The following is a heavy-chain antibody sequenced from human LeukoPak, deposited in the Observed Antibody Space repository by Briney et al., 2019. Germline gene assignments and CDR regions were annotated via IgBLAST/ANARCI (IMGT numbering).Heavy chain of an antibody. CDR2: IKQDVSEK. J-gene: IGHJ4*02. V-gene: IGHV3-7*01. CDR1: GFTFNSYW. CDR3: ARDNLYGDYDY. D-gene: IGHD4-17*01. Sequence: GGSLRLSCAASGFTFNSYWMSWVRQAPGKGLEWVANIKQDVSEKYYVDSVKGRFTISRDNAKNSLYLQMNSLRAEDTAVYYCARDNLYGDYDYWGQGTLVTVSS.